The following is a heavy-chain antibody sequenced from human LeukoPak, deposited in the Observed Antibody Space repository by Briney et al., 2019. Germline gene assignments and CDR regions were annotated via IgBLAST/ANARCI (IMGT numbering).Heavy chain of an antibody. J-gene: IGHJ5*02. Sequence: ASVKVSCKASGYTFTGYYMHWVRQAPGQGLEWMGWINPNSGGTNYAQKFQGRVTMTRDTSISTAYMELSRLRSDDTAVYYCARARYCSSTSCFWFDPRGQGTLVTVSS. CDR1: GYTFTGYY. CDR2: INPNSGGT. CDR3: ARARYCSSTSCFWFDP. D-gene: IGHD2-2*01. V-gene: IGHV1-2*02.